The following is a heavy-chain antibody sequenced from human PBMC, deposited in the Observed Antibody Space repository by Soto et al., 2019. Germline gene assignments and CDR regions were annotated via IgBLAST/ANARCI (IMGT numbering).Heavy chain of an antibody. CDR2: ICPGDSDT. D-gene: IGHD5-12*01. CDR3: ATHKRWLQQGAFDDAFDI. Sequence: GAALKIFCKGSGYRFRSYWIGSVRQMPGKGPEWMWIICPGDSDTRYSPSFQGQVTISADKSISTAYLQWSSLKASDTAMYYCATHKRWLQQGAFDDAFDIWGQGTMVTVSS. CDR1: GYRFRSYW. J-gene: IGHJ3*02. V-gene: IGHV5-51*01.